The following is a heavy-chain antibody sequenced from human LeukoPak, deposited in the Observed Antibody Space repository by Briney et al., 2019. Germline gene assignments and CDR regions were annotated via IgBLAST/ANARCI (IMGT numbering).Heavy chain of an antibody. Sequence: PVEVSCKASGGTFSSYAISWVRQAPGQGLEWMGGIIPIFGTANYAQKFQGRVTITADESTSTAYMELSSLRSEDTAVYYCARDRYCSSTSCYWFDPWGQGTLVTVSS. D-gene: IGHD2-2*01. V-gene: IGHV1-69*13. CDR2: IIPIFGTA. J-gene: IGHJ5*02. CDR1: GGTFSSYA. CDR3: ARDRYCSSTSCYWFDP.